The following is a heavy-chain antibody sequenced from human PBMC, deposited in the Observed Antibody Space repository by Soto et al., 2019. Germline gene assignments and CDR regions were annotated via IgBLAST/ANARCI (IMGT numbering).Heavy chain of an antibody. J-gene: IGHJ6*02. CDR1: GFTFSSYG. Sequence: QVQLVESGGGVVQPGRSLRLSCAASGFTFSSYGMHWVRQAPGKGLEWVAVISYDGSNKYYADSVKGLFTISRDNSKNTLYLQMNSLRAEDTAVYYCEATRYYYYGMDVWGQGTTVTVSS. CDR3: EATRYYYYGMDV. V-gene: IGHV3-30*03. CDR2: ISYDGSNK.